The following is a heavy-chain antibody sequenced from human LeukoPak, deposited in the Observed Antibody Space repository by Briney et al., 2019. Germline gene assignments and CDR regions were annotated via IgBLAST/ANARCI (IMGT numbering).Heavy chain of an antibody. Sequence: SETLSLTCTVSGGSISSGGYYWSWIRQHPGKGLEWIGYIYYSGSTYYNPSLKSRVTISVDTSKNQFSLKLSSVTAADTAVYYCARGIDCSSTSCYVRDAFDIWGQGTMVTVSS. CDR1: GGSISSGGYY. CDR3: ARGIDCSSTSCYVRDAFDI. D-gene: IGHD2-2*01. CDR2: IYYSGST. V-gene: IGHV4-31*03. J-gene: IGHJ3*02.